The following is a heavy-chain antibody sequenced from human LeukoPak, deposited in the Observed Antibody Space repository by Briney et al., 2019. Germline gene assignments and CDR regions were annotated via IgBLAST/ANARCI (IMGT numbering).Heavy chain of an antibody. D-gene: IGHD2-2*01. CDR2: VYTSGST. J-gene: IGHJ5*02. CDR1: GTSISSYY. CDR3: ARVLVVPAFNWFDP. Sequence: SETLSLTCTVSGTSISSYYWSWIRQPAGKGLEWIGRVYTSGSTNYNPSLKSRVTMSVDTSKNQFSLKLTSVTAADTAVYYCARVLVVPAFNWFDPWGQGTLVTVSS. V-gene: IGHV4-4*07.